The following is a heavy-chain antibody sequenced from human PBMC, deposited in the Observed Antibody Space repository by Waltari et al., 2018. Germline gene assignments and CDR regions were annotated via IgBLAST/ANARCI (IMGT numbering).Heavy chain of an antibody. J-gene: IGHJ4*02. CDR3: ARGEDDYDAPLLDTFDY. CDR2: ISYDGSNK. V-gene: IGHV3-30-3*01. Sequence: QVQLVESGGGVVQPGRSLRLSCAASGFAFCSYSMHWVRQAPGKGLEWVAVISYDGSNKVYADSVKGRFTISRDNSKNTLYLQMNSLRVEDTAVYYCARGEDDYDAPLLDTFDYWGQGTLVTVSS. CDR1: GFAFCSYS. D-gene: IGHD4-17*01.